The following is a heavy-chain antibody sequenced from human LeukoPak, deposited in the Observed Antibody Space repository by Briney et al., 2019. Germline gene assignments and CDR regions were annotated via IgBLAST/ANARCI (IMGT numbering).Heavy chain of an antibody. CDR2: IKQDGSEK. CDR3: ATNTVGYYYYMDV. Sequence: GGSLRLSCAASGFSFSNYWMTWVRQAPGKGLEWVANIKQDGSEKFYVDSVKGRFTISRDNAKNSLYLQLNTLRAEDTAVYYCATNTVGYYYYMDVWGKGTTVTVS. V-gene: IGHV3-7*01. CDR1: GFSFSNYW. D-gene: IGHD4-17*01. J-gene: IGHJ6*03.